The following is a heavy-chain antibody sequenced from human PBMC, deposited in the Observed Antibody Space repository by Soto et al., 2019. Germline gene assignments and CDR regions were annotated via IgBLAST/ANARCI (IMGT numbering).Heavy chain of an antibody. V-gene: IGHV1-18*01. J-gene: IGHJ4*02. CDR1: GYTFTSYG. D-gene: IGHD2-21*02. CDR3: ARDIARGDSEGRYFDL. Sequence: QVQLVQSGAEVKKPGASVKVSCKASGYTFTSYGISWVRQAPGQGLEWMGWSSADDGNRNYAQSLQGRVTMTTDTSPSTAYMELRGLRSDDTAVFYCARDIARGDSEGRYFDLWGQGTLVTVSS. CDR2: SSADDGNR.